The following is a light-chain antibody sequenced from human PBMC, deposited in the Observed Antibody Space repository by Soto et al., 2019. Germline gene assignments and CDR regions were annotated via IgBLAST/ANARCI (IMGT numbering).Light chain of an antibody. CDR1: SSDVGGYNY. V-gene: IGLV2-14*01. CDR3: SSYTSSSTEV. CDR2: DVS. J-gene: IGLJ1*01. Sequence: QSVLTQPASVSGSPGQSITISCTGTSSDVGGYNYVSWYQQHPGKAPKLMIYDVSNRPSGVSNRFSGSKSGNTASLTISGLQAEDEADDYGSSYTSSSTEVFGTGTKGTVI.